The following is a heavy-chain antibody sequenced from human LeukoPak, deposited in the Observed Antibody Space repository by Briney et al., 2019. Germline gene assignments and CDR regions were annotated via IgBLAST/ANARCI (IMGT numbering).Heavy chain of an antibody. CDR1: GFTVSSNY. J-gene: IGHJ4*02. Sequence: GGSLRLSCAASGFTVSSNYMSWVRQAPGKGLEWVSVTYSGGSTYHADSVKGRFTISRDNSKNTLYLQMNSLRAGDTAVYYCASDDFWSGYLDYWGQGTLVTVSS. V-gene: IGHV3-66*01. CDR2: TYSGGST. CDR3: ASDDFWSGYLDY. D-gene: IGHD3-3*01.